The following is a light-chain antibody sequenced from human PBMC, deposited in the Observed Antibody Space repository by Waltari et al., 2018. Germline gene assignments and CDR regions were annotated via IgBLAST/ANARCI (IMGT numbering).Light chain of an antibody. CDR1: QGISYF. J-gene: IGKJ4*02. CDR2: ASS. V-gene: IGKV1-9*01. Sequence: IQLTQSPSSLSASVGDRVTITCRASQGISYFLAWYQQKPGKAPKVLIYASSTLQSGFPSRFSGGGSGTEFTLAISSRQPAEFATYYCQHLNSSPPLFGGGTKVEIK. CDR3: QHLNSSPPL.